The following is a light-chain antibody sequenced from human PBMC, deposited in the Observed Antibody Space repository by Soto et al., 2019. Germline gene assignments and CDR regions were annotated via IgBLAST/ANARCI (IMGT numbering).Light chain of an antibody. CDR2: AAS. CDR1: QGISNY. J-gene: IGKJ2*01. CDR3: QKYNSAPYT. Sequence: DIQMTQSPSSLSASVGDRVTITCRASQGISNYLAWYQQKPGKVHKLLIYAASTLQSAVPSRFSGSGSGTDFTLTISGLQPEDVATYYCQKYNSAPYTFGQGTKLEIK. V-gene: IGKV1-27*01.